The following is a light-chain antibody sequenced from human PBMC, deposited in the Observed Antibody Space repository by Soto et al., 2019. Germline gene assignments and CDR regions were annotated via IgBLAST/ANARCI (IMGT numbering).Light chain of an antibody. CDR2: KIS. CDR3: MQGTHWPWT. CDR1: QSLVYSDGYTY. V-gene: IGKV2-30*01. J-gene: IGKJ1*01. Sequence: DVVMTQSPLSQPVTLGQPASISCRSSQSLVYSDGYTYLSWFQQRPGRSPRRLIYKISNRDSGVPDRFSGSGSGTDFTLEISRVEAEDVGVYYCMQGTHWPWTFGQGTKVEIK.